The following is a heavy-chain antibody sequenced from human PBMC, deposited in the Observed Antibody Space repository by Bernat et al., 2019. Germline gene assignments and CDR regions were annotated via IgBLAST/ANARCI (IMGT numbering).Heavy chain of an antibody. CDR1: GFTFSSYA. V-gene: IGHV3-30-3*01. D-gene: IGHD3-3*01. CDR2: ISYDGSNK. CDR3: AKDTYAIFGVIDP. J-gene: IGHJ5*02. Sequence: QVQLVESGGGVVQPGRSLRLSCAASGFTFSSYAMHWVRQAPGKGLEWVAVISYDGSNKYYADSVKGRFTISRDNSKNTLYLQMNSLRAEDTAVYYCAKDTYAIFGVIDPWGQGTLVTVSS.